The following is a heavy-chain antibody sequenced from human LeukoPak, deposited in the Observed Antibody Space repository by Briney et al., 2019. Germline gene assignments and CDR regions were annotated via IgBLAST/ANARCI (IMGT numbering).Heavy chain of an antibody. Sequence: VASVKVSCKASGYTFTSYYMHWVRQAPGQGLEWMGIINPSGGSTSYAQKFQGRVTMTRDMSTSTVYMELSSLRSEDTAVSYCAGAPRGSWFDPWGQGTLVTVSS. J-gene: IGHJ5*02. V-gene: IGHV1-46*01. CDR1: GYTFTSYY. CDR2: INPSGGST. CDR3: AGAPRGSWFDP. D-gene: IGHD3-10*01.